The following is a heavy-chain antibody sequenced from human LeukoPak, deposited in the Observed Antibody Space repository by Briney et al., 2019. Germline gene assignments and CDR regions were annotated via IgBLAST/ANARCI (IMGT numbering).Heavy chain of an antibody. CDR2: IKQDGSDK. V-gene: IGHV3-7*03. J-gene: IGHJ4*02. D-gene: IGHD1-1*01. CDR3: AKATGTLGN. CDR1: GFTFTNYW. Sequence: GGSLRLSCAASGFTFTNYWMSWVRQAPGKGLEWVANIKQDGSDKFYVDSVKGRFTISRDNAKNTLYLQMNSLTAEDTAIYYCAKATGTLGNWGQGTLVTVSS.